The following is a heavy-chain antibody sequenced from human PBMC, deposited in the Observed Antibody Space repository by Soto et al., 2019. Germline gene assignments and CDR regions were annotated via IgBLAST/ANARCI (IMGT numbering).Heavy chain of an antibody. D-gene: IGHD2-15*01. CDR1: GFTFDAYG. CDR3: ARAGEYCSGGSCYLDY. V-gene: IGHV3-20*01. CDR2: INWNGGST. Sequence: EGQLVESGGGVVRPGGSLRLSCAASGFTFDAYGMSWVRQAPGKGLEWVSGINWNGGSTGYADSVKGRFTISRDNAKNSLYLQMNSLRAEDTALYHCARAGEYCSGGSCYLDYWGQGTLVTVSS. J-gene: IGHJ4*02.